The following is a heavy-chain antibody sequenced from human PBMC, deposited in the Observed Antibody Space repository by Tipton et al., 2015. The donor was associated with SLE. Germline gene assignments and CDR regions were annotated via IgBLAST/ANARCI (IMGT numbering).Heavy chain of an antibody. V-gene: IGHV3-48*01. D-gene: IGHD1-26*01. Sequence: SLRLSCAASGFTFSTYSMNWVRQAPGKGLEWVSYISSSSSTIYYADSVKGRFTISRDNAKNSLYLQMNSLRAEDTALYYCARDWHQRVLGAPHDWGQGTLVTVSS. CDR2: ISSSSSTI. J-gene: IGHJ4*02. CDR3: ARDWHQRVLGAPHD. CDR1: GFTFSTYS.